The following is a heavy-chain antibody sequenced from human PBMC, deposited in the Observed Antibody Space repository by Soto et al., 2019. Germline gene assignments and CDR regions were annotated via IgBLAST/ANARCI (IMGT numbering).Heavy chain of an antibody. V-gene: IGHV1-18*01. D-gene: IGHD3-22*01. CDR3: ARDPGYYDSRGYYSVSGMDV. Sequence: GASVKVSCKASGYTFTSYGISWVRQAPGQGLEWMGWISAYNGNTNYAQKLQGRVTMTTDTSTSTAYMELRSLRSDDTAVYYCARDPGYYDSRGYYSVSGMDVWGKGATVTVSS. J-gene: IGHJ6*04. CDR1: GYTFTSYG. CDR2: ISAYNGNT.